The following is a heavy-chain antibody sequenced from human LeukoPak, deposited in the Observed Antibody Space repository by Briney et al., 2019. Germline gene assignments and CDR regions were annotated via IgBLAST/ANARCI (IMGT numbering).Heavy chain of an antibody. CDR1: GGSFRGYY. Sequence: SVTLSLTCAVYGGSFRGYYWSWLRQPPGKGREGMGETNHGGRTSYNPSLPSRVTISVDTSKQQFSLEVSSVTAADTAVYYCARVGSVETAMVEDYWGQGTLVTVSS. V-gene: IGHV4-34*01. J-gene: IGHJ4*02. CDR3: ARVGSVETAMVEDY. CDR2: TNHGGRT. D-gene: IGHD5-18*01.